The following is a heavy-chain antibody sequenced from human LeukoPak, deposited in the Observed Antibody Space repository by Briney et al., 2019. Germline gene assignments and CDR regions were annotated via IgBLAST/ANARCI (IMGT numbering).Heavy chain of an antibody. Sequence: GGSLRLSCAASGFPFATYGMSWVRQAPGKGLEWVSALSGNGLKSYYADSVKGRFTISRDNFENTLYLQMNSLRADDTAMYYCAKDLHWGFDYWGQGTLVTVSS. J-gene: IGHJ4*02. CDR2: LSGNGLKS. CDR3: AKDLHWGFDY. D-gene: IGHD7-27*01. CDR1: GFPFATYG. V-gene: IGHV3-23*01.